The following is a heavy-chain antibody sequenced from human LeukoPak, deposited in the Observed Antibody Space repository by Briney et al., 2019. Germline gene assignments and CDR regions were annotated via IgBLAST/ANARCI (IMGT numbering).Heavy chain of an antibody. CDR3: ARTVRVAKFYWYFDL. Sequence: GESLKISCKGSGYSFTTYWIGWVRQMPGKGLEWMGIIYPGDSDTRYSPSFQGQVTISADKSISTAYLQWSSLKASDTAMYYCARTVRVAKFYWYFDLWGRGTLVTVSS. CDR1: GYSFTTYW. J-gene: IGHJ2*01. V-gene: IGHV5-51*01. CDR2: IYPGDSDT. D-gene: IGHD2-15*01.